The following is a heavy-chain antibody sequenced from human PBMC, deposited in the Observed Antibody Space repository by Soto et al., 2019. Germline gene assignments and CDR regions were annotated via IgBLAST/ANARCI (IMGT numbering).Heavy chain of an antibody. CDR3: AKDPIPGSGSYSDAFDI. J-gene: IGHJ3*02. CDR1: RFTFGDYP. CDR2: ISDTSIDT. V-gene: IGHV3-23*01. D-gene: IGHD1-26*01. Sequence: PGGSLRLSCVASRFTFGDYPMNWVRQAPGKGLEWVSGISDTSIDTYYADSVKGRFTISRDNSQSMLYLQMNSLRAEDTAVYYCAKDPIPGSGSYSDAFDIWGQGTMVTVSS.